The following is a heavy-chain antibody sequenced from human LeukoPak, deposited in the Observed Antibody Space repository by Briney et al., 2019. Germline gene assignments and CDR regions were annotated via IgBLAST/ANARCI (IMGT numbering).Heavy chain of an antibody. D-gene: IGHD3-10*01. J-gene: IGHJ4*02. CDR1: GFTLSNYG. CDR2: LSNTGGSI. CDR3: AKGYYGHVSFDC. Sequence: GGSLRLSCTASGFTLSNYGMTWVRQAPGKGLEWVSGLSNTGGSISYTDSVKGRFTISRDNSKNTLYLQMNSLGAEDTAVYYCAKGYYGHVSFDCWGQGTLVTVSS. V-gene: IGHV3-23*01.